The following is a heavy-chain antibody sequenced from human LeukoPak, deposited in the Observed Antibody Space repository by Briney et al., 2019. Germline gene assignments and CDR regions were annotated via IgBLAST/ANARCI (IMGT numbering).Heavy chain of an antibody. D-gene: IGHD5-24*01. CDR3: ARDPSSRGNFDY. J-gene: IGHJ4*02. Sequence: ASVKVSCKASGYTFSGYYMHGVRQAPGQGREWMGWINPNSGDTNCAQKLQGRVTMTMDMSINLEYVELGRLRSDEKAVYYCARDPSSRGNFDYWGQGTLVTVSS. CDR1: GYTFSGYY. CDR2: INPNSGDT. V-gene: IGHV1-2*02.